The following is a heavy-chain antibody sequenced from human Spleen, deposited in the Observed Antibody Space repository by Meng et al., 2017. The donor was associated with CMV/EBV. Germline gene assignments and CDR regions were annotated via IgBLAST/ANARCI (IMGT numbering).Heavy chain of an antibody. D-gene: IGHD2-8*02. V-gene: IGHV3-20*04. CDR3: ARVGLVDYHYYGMDV. Sequence: GGSLRLSCEASGFTFSSNAMSWVRQAPGKGLEWVSNINWSGGGTTYAASVKGRFTVSRDNAKNSLYLQLNSLRAEDTALYYCARVGLVDYHYYGMDVWGQGTTVTVSS. CDR1: GFTFSSNA. CDR2: INWSGGGT. J-gene: IGHJ6*02.